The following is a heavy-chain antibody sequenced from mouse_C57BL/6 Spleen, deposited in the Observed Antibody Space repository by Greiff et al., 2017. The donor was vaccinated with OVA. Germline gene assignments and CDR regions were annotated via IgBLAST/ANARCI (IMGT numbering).Heavy chain of an antibody. J-gene: IGHJ2*01. Sequence: EVMLVESGGGLVKPGGSLKLSCAASGFTFSSDAMSWVRQTPEKRLEWVATISDGGSYTYYPDNVKGRFTISRDNAKNNLYLQRSHLKSEDTAMYYCARGSYDYHDYWGQGTTLTVSS. CDR1: GFTFSSDA. V-gene: IGHV5-4*03. CDR3: ARGSYDYHDY. D-gene: IGHD2-4*01. CDR2: ISDGGSYT.